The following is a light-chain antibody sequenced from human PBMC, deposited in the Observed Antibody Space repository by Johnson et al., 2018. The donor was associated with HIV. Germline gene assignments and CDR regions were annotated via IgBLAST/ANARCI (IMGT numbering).Light chain of an antibody. Sequence: QLVLTQPPSVSAAPGQKVTISCSGSSSNIGRNYVSWYQQLPGTAPKLLIFDNNKRPSGIPDRFSASKSGTSATLGITGLQTGDEADYYCGTWDSSLSANVFGTGTKVTVL. J-gene: IGLJ1*01. V-gene: IGLV1-51*01. CDR2: DNN. CDR3: GTWDSSLSANV. CDR1: SSNIGRNY.